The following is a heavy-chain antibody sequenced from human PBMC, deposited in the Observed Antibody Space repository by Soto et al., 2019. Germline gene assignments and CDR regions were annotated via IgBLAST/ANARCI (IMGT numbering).Heavy chain of an antibody. CDR1: GGSISSGGYS. V-gene: IGHV4-30-2*01. CDR3: ARVPTP. J-gene: IGHJ5*02. Sequence: QLQLQESGSGLVKPSQTLSLTCAVSGGSISSGGYSWSWIRQPPGKGLEWIGYIYNSGSTYYNPSLKSRGTIAVDRSKNQFSLELSAVTAAETAVYYCARVPTPWGQGTLVTVSS. CDR2: IYNSGST.